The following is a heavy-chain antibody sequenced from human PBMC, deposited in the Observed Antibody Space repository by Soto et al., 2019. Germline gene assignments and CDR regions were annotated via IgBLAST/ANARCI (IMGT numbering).Heavy chain of an antibody. CDR3: AKGRGGRYVGRYYGMDV. V-gene: IGHV3-30*18. D-gene: IGHD1-26*01. J-gene: IGHJ6*02. Sequence: PGGVLRLSCTASGFTFSSYGMHWVRQAPGKGLEWVAVISYDGSNKYYADSVKGRFTISRDNSKNTLYLQMNSLRAEDTAVYYCAKGRGGRYVGRYYGMDVWGQGTTVTVSS. CDR2: ISYDGSNK. CDR1: GFTFSSYG.